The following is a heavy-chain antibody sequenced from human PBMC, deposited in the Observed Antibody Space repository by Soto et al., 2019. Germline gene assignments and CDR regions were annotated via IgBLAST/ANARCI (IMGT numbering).Heavy chain of an antibody. J-gene: IGHJ6*03. CDR3: ARDTTGILGLYYYYMDV. V-gene: IGHV3-74*01. D-gene: IGHD1-1*01. CDR1: GFTFSSYW. Sequence: GGSLRLSCAASGFTFSSYWMHWVRQAPGKGLVWVSRINSDGSSTSYADSVKGRFTISRDNAKNTLYLQMNSLRAEDTAVYYCARDTTGILGLYYYYMDVWGKGTTVTVSS. CDR2: INSDGSST.